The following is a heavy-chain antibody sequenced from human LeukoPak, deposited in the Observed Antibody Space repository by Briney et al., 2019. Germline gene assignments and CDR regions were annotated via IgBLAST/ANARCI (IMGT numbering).Heavy chain of an antibody. Sequence: SETLSLTCTVSGDSISSASYYWSWIRQPAGKGLEWIGRIYTSGSTNYIPSLKSRVTMSLDASRNQFSLRLTSVTAADTAVYFCARDEGVLRFLEYWGQGIQVTVSS. CDR3: ARDEGVLRFLEY. V-gene: IGHV4-61*02. J-gene: IGHJ4*02. CDR2: IYTSGST. CDR1: GDSISSASYY. D-gene: IGHD3-3*01.